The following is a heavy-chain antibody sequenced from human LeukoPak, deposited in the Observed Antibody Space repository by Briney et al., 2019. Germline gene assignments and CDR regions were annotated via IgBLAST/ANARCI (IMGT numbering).Heavy chain of an antibody. CDR3: ARVGVSSPSGGYYMDV. CDR1: GYTFTSYG. Sequence: ASVKVSCEASGYTFTSYGISCVRQAPGQGLEWMGWISAHNGNTNYAQKLQGRVTMTTDTSTSTPYMELRSLRSDDTPVYYCARVGVSSPSGGYYMDVWGKGTTVTVSS. D-gene: IGHD6-19*01. CDR2: ISAHNGNT. J-gene: IGHJ6*03. V-gene: IGHV1-18*01.